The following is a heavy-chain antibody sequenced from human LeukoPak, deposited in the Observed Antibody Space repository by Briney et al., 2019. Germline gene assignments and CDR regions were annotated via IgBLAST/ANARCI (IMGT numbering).Heavy chain of an antibody. CDR2: ISGSGGST. J-gene: IGHJ4*02. CDR3: AKVSDYGDQGDGYFDY. D-gene: IGHD4-17*01. Sequence: QASETLSLTCTVSGASVTTGGYFWTWIRQHPGKGLEWVSAISGSGGSTYYADSVKGRFTISRDNSKNTLYLQMNSLRAEDTAVYYCAKVSDYGDQGDGYFDYWGQGTLVTVSS. CDR1: GASVTTGGYF. V-gene: IGHV3-23*01.